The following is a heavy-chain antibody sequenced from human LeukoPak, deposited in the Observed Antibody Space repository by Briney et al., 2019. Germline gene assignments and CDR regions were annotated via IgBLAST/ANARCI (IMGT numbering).Heavy chain of an antibody. V-gene: IGHV3-30*18. Sequence: GGSLRLSCAASGFTFSRYGMHWVRQAPGKGLEWVAVISYDESNKYYADSVRGRFTISRDNSKNTLYLQMNSLRAEGTAVYYCAKVYHYGGNYDAFDIWGQGTMVTVSS. CDR1: GFTFSRYG. D-gene: IGHD2-21*01. J-gene: IGHJ3*02. CDR2: ISYDESNK. CDR3: AKVYHYGGNYDAFDI.